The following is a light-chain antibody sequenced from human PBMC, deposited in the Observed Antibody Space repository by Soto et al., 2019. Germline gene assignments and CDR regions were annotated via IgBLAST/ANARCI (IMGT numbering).Light chain of an antibody. J-gene: IGKJ1*01. CDR1: QGISSW. CDR3: QQANSFPWT. CDR2: GAS. Sequence: DIQMTQSPSSVSASVGDRVTITCRASQGISSWLAWHQQKPGKAPKLLIYGASTLPSGVPSRFSGSGSGTDFNLTISSLQPEDFATYYYQQANSFPWTFGQGTKVEIK. V-gene: IGKV1-12*01.